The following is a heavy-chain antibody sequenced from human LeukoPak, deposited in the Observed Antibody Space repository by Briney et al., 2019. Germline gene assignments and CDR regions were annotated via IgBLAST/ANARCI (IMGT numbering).Heavy chain of an antibody. Sequence: GRSLRLSCAASGFTVSSSYMSWVRQAPGKGLEWVSVIYSGGSTYYADSVKGRFTISRDNSKNTLYLQMNSLRAEDTAVYYCARTKYYYDSSGYLGYFDYWGQGTLVTVSS. CDR2: IYSGGST. D-gene: IGHD3-22*01. J-gene: IGHJ4*02. CDR3: ARTKYYYDSSGYLGYFDY. CDR1: GFTVSSSY. V-gene: IGHV3-53*01.